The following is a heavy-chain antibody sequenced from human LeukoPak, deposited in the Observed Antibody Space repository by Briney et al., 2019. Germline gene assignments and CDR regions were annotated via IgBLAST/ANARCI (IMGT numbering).Heavy chain of an antibody. Sequence: PGGSLRLSCAASGFTFSSYSMNWVRQAPGKGLEWVSYISSSSSTIYYADSVKGRFTISRDNAKNSLYLQMNSLRDEDTAVYYCARDYSSSWYEDVYYHGMDVWGQGTTVTVSS. CDR1: GFTFSSYS. V-gene: IGHV3-48*02. CDR3: ARDYSSSWYEDVYYHGMDV. D-gene: IGHD6-13*01. J-gene: IGHJ6*02. CDR2: ISSSSSTI.